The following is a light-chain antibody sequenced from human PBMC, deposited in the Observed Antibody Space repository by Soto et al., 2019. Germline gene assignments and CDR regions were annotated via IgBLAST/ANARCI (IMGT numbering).Light chain of an antibody. CDR3: QVWDSSTVV. CDR1: NIGNKN. J-gene: IGLJ2*01. CDR2: SDN. Sequence: SSELTQPLSVSVALGQTTRITCGGNNIGNKNVHWYQQRPGQAPVLVIYSDNNRPSGIPERFSGSNSGNTATLTINRAQAGDEADYYCQVWDSSTVVFGGGTKVTVL. V-gene: IGLV3-9*01.